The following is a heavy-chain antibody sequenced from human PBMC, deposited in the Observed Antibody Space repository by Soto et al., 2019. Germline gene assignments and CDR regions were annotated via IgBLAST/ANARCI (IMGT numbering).Heavy chain of an antibody. V-gene: IGHV1-18*01. CDR2: VSAYNGER. Sequence: QVQLVQSGAEVKKPGASMKVSCKASGYTFTNYGINWVRQAPGQGLEWVGWVSAYNGERRYAQRVQARVIMTTDTSPTTAYMELRSLRSDDTAVYYCSRGTSIPASGDYWGQGTLVTVSS. CDR1: GYTFTNYG. J-gene: IGHJ4*01. D-gene: IGHD6-6*01. CDR3: SRGTSIPASGDY.